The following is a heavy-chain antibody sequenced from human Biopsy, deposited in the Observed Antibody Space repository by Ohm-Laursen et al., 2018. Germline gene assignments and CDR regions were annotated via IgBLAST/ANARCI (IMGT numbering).Heavy chain of an antibody. V-gene: IGHV1-46*01. CDR3: ARDETGSSVFGPYYYGMDV. CDR1: GYSFAKYY. Sequence: ESSVKVSCKPSGYSFAKYYINWVRQAPGQGLEWMGIINPTGGTTSYAGKFQGRVTLTRDTSTGTVYLELNSLIYEDTALYYCARDETGSSVFGPYYYGMDVWGQGTTVTVSS. J-gene: IGHJ6*02. D-gene: IGHD3-9*01. CDR2: INPTGGTT.